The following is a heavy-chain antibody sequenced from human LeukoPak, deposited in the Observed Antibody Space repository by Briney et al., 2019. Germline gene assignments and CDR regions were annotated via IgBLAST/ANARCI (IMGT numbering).Heavy chain of an antibody. CDR3: ARDHPPYCSGGSCYGRRRLGFDY. J-gene: IGHJ4*02. D-gene: IGHD2-15*01. CDR2: ISYDGSNK. CDR1: GFTFSSYA. V-gene: IGHV3-30-3*01. Sequence: PGGSLRPSCAASGFTFSSYAMPWVRQAPGKGLEWVAVISYDGSNKYYADSVKGRFTISRDNSKNTLYLQMNSLRAEDTAVYYCARDHPPYCSGGSCYGRRRLGFDYWGQGTLVTVSS.